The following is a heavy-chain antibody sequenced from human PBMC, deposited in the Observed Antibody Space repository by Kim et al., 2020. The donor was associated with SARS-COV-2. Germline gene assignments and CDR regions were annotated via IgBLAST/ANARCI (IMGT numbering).Heavy chain of an antibody. V-gene: IGHV4-34*01. J-gene: IGHJ4*02. CDR3: ARVREGITMIVVAKPPYYFDY. Sequence: SETLSLTCAVYGGSFSGYYWSWIRQPPGKGLEWIGEINHSGSTNYNPSLKSRVTISVDTSKNQFSLKLSSVTAADTAVYYCARVREGITMIVVAKPPYYFDYWGQGTLVTVSS. D-gene: IGHD3-22*01. CDR1: GGSFSGYY. CDR2: INHSGST.